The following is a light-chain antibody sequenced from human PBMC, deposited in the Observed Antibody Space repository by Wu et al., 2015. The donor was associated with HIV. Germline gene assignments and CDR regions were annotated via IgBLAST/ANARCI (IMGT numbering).Light chain of an antibody. CDR1: QAISPSH. J-gene: IGKJ2*01. V-gene: IGKV3-20*01. CDR2: GTF. Sequence: TQSPGTLSVSPGERATLSCKSHQAISPSHLKWYRQKGGQPPRLIMTGTFQRASGVPDRFVGSGSGTNFTLTITRLEAEDFAVYFCQCFEAFGQGTKL. CDR3: QCFEA.